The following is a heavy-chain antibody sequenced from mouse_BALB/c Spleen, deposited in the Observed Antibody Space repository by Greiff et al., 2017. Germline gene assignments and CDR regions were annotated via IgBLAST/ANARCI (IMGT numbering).Heavy chain of an antibody. V-gene: IGHV1-4*01. Sequence: QVHVKQSGAELARPGASVKMSCKASGYTFTSYTMHWVKQRPGQGLEWIGYINPSSGYTNYNQKFKDKATLTADKSSSTAYMQLSSLTSEDSAVYYCARTTTERDLFAYWGQGTLVTVSA. CDR2: INPSSGYT. CDR1: GYTFTSYT. D-gene: IGHD2-12*01. CDR3: ARTTTERDLFAY. J-gene: IGHJ3*01.